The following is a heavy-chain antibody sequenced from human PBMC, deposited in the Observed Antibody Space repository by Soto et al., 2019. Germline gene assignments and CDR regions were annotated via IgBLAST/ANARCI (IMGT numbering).Heavy chain of an antibody. Sequence: GGSLRLSCAASGFTFSSYAMHWVRQAPGKGLEWVAVISYDGSNKYYADSVKGRFTISRDNSKNTLYLQMNSLRAEDTAVYYCAREYYDFWSGYYLGGNNWFDPWGQGTLVTVSS. CDR2: ISYDGSNK. V-gene: IGHV3-30-3*01. J-gene: IGHJ5*02. D-gene: IGHD3-3*01. CDR3: AREYYDFWSGYYLGGNNWFDP. CDR1: GFTFSSYA.